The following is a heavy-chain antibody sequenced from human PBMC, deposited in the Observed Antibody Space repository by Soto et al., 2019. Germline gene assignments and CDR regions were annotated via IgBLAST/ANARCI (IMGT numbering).Heavy chain of an antibody. CDR2: INNDGSST. D-gene: IGHD6-25*01. CDR3: ARDRRLAAQNYYYGMDV. CDR1: GFTFSNYW. Sequence: GGSLRLSCAASGFTFSNYWMHWVRQAPGKGLVWVSRINNDGSSTSYADSVKGRFTISRDNSKNTLYLQMNSLRAEDTAVYYCARDRRLAAQNYYYGMDVWGQGTTVTVSS. J-gene: IGHJ6*02. V-gene: IGHV3-74*01.